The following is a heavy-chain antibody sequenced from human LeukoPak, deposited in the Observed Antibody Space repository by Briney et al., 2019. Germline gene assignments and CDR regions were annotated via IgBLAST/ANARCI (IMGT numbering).Heavy chain of an antibody. J-gene: IGHJ4*02. CDR3: ARAYSSSFNFDY. CDR1: GFTVSSNY. Sequence: GGSLRLSCAASGFTVSSNYMSWVRQAPGKGLEWVSVIYSGGSTYFADSVKGRFTISRDNSKNTLYLQMNSLRAEDTAVYYCARAYSSSFNFDYWGQGTLVTVSS. D-gene: IGHD6-6*01. V-gene: IGHV3-66*01. CDR2: IYSGGST.